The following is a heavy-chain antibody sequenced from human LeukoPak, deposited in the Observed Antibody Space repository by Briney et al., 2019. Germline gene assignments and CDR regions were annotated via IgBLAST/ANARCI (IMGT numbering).Heavy chain of an antibody. D-gene: IGHD4-23*01. J-gene: IGHJ5*02. CDR1: GASIASGSYH. CDR2: ISAGGRT. V-gene: IGHV4-61*02. Sequence: SETLSLTCAISGASIASGSYHWDWIRQPAGSRPEYMGRISAGGRTNYNPSLKSRLTISMDTSKNHVSLRLSSVTAADTAPYFCTRGGHDYGGSFDTWGPGILVTVSS. CDR3: TRGGHDYGGSFDT.